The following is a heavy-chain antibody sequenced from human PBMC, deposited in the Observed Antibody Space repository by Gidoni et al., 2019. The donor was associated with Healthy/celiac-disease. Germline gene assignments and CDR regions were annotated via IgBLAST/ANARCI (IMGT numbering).Heavy chain of an antibody. V-gene: IGHV3-49*05. J-gene: IGHJ4*02. CDR2: IRSKAYGGTT. D-gene: IGHD3-22*01. CDR1: GFTFGDYA. CDR3: TRDPPTYYYDSSGYYSDY. Sequence: EVQLVESGGGLVKPGRSLRLSCTASGFTFGDYAMSWFRQAPGKGLEWVGFIRSKAYGGTTEYAASVKGRFTISRDDSKSIAYLQMNSLKTEDTAVYYCTRDPPTYYYDSSGYYSDYWGQGTLVTVSS.